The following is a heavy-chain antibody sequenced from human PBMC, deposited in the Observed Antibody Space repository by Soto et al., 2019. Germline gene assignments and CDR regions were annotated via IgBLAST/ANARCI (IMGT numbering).Heavy chain of an antibody. CDR2: LNPGNGNT. CDR1: GYTFTNYA. D-gene: IGHD2-21*01. CDR3: ARDQGIPYCGGDCYSDWYFDL. V-gene: IGHV1-3*01. Sequence: QVQLVQSRAEVKEPGASVKVSCRASGYTFTNYAMHWVRQAPGQRLERMGWLNPGNGNTKYPQKFHGRVTITRDTSASTTYMSLSSLGSEDTAVYYCARDQGIPYCGGDCYSDWYFDLWGRGTLVTVSS. J-gene: IGHJ2*01.